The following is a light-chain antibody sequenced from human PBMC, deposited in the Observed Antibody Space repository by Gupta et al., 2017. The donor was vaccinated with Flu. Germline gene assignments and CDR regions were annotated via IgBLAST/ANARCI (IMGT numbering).Light chain of an antibody. V-gene: IGKV3-20*01. J-gene: IGKJ2*01. CDR2: GAS. Sequence: EIVLTQSPGTLSLSPGERATLSCRASQSVGSTYLAWYQQKPGQAPRLLIYGASSRATGFPDRFSGSGSGTDFTLTISRLEPEDCAVYYCQQYGSSPTFGQGTKLEIK. CDR1: QSVGSTY. CDR3: QQYGSSPT.